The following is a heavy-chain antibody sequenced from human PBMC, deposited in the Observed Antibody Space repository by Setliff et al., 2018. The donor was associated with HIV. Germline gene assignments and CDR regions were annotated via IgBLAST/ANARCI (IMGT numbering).Heavy chain of an antibody. CDR2: MYTSGSA. CDR1: GGSINNGTYF. J-gene: IGHJ6*02. V-gene: IGHV4-61*02. CDR3: ARDAKLAYCSGGSCPRAYYSGLDV. D-gene: IGHD2-15*01. Sequence: SETLSLTCTVSGGSINNGTYFWTWIRQPAGKAPEWVGRMYTSGSATYNPSLKSRVTISLDTSTNQFSLNLNSVTAADTAVYYCARDAKLAYCSGGSCPRAYYSGLDVWGQGTTVTAP.